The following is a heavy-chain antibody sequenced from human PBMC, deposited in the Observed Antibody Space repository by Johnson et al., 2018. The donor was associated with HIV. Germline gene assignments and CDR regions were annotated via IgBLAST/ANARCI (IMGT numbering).Heavy chain of an antibody. CDR1: GFTVSRNY. Sequence: EVQLVESGGGLVQPGGSLRLACAASGFTVSRNYMSWVRQAPGKGLEWVSVIYSGGGTYYTDSVKGRFTISRDNAKNSLSLQMNSLRAEDTAVYYCARAPEVRGVDAFDVWGQGTVVTVSS. J-gene: IGHJ3*01. D-gene: IGHD3-10*01. V-gene: IGHV3-66*01. CDR2: IYSGGGT. CDR3: ARAPEVRGVDAFDV.